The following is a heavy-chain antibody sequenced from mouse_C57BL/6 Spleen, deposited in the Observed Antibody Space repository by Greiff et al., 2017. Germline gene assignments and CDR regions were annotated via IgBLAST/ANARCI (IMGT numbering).Heavy chain of an antibody. CDR1: GYTFTDYY. V-gene: IGHV1-26*01. CDR3: ARRDSNYRYYFDY. J-gene: IGHJ2*01. Sequence: EVQLQQSGPELVKPGASVKISCKASGYTFTDYYMNWVKQSHGKSLEWIGDINPNNGGTSYNQKFKGKATLTVDKSSSTAYMELRSLTSEDSAVYYCARRDSNYRYYFDYWGQGTTLTVSS. D-gene: IGHD2-5*01. CDR2: INPNNGGT.